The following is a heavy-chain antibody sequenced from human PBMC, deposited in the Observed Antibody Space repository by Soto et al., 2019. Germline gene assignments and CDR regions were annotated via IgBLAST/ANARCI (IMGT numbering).Heavy chain of an antibody. Sequence: EVQLVESGGGLVKPGGSLRLSCAASGFTFSSYSMNWVRQAPGKGLEWVSSISSSSSFIYYADSVKGRFTISSDNAKNSLYLQMNSLRAEDTAVYYCARDPTLDYDFWSGTRDYWGQGTLVTVSS. D-gene: IGHD3-3*01. J-gene: IGHJ4*02. CDR1: GFTFSSYS. CDR2: ISSSSSFI. CDR3: ARDPTLDYDFWSGTRDY. V-gene: IGHV3-21*01.